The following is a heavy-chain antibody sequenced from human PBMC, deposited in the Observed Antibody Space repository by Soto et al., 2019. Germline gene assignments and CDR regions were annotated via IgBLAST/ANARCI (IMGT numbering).Heavy chain of an antibody. Sequence: QVQLQESGPGLLKPSETLSLTCTVSGGSISSYYWSWIRQPPGKGLEWIGYIYYSGSTNYNPSLKSRVTISVDTSKNQFSLKLSSVTAGDTAVYYCARYSYGRHLFDYWGQGTLVTVSS. J-gene: IGHJ4*02. D-gene: IGHD5-18*01. CDR3: ARYSYGRHLFDY. V-gene: IGHV4-59*01. CDR1: GGSISSYY. CDR2: IYYSGST.